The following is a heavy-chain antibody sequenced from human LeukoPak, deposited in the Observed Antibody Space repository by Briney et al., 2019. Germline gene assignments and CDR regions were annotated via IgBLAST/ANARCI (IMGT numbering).Heavy chain of an antibody. CDR3: STRVGETEFDY. V-gene: IGHV3-30*02. CDR1: GFTFSNYG. D-gene: IGHD3-10*01. J-gene: IGHJ4*02. Sequence: GGSLRLSCAASGFTFSNYGMHWVRQAPGKGLEWVALIQPSGSDKYYAASVKGRFTVSRDSSKNTLFLQLSSLRAEDTAVYYCSTRVGETEFDYWGQGTLVTVPS. CDR2: IQPSGSDK.